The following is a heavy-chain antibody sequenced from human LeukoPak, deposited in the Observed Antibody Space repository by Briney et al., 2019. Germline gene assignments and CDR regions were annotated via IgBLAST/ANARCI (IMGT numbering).Heavy chain of an antibody. CDR3: ASDGFTMIKDDAFDI. Sequence: ASVKVSCKASGYTFTSYGIIWVRQAPGQGLEWMGWISAYNGNTNYAQKLQGRVTMTTDTSTSTAYMELRSLRSDDTAVYYCASDGFTMIKDDAFDIWGQGTMVTVSS. CDR1: GYTFTSYG. D-gene: IGHD3-22*01. V-gene: IGHV1-18*01. J-gene: IGHJ3*02. CDR2: ISAYNGNT.